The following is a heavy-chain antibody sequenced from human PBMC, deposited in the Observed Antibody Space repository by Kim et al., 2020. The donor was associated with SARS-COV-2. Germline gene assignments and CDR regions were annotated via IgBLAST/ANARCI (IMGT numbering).Heavy chain of an antibody. V-gene: IGHV3-30-3*01. CDR2: ISYDGRNK. CDR1: GLSFDDSA. CDR3: ARGNYYESVSLSDYYNGMDV. J-gene: IGHJ6*02. D-gene: IGHD3-10*01. Sequence: GGSLRLSCAASGLSFDDSAMNWVRQAPGKGLEWVAVISYDGRNKEYADSVKGRFSISRENPKSTLSLQMNSLRVEDTAVYYCARGNYYESVSLSDYYNGMDVWGQGTTVTVSS.